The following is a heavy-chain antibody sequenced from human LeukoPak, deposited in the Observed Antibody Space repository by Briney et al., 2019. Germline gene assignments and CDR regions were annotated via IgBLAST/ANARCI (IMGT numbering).Heavy chain of an antibody. Sequence: SETLSLTCTVSGGSISSSSYYWGWIRQPPGKGLEWIGSIYYSGSTYYNPSLKSRVTISVDTSKNQFSLKLSSVTAADTAVYYWARIPRYYDILTGYYPDAFDIWAKGQWSPSLQ. CDR3: ARIPRYYDILTGYYPDAFDI. CDR1: GGSISSSSYY. CDR2: IYYSGST. V-gene: IGHV4-39*01. D-gene: IGHD3-9*01. J-gene: IGHJ3*02.